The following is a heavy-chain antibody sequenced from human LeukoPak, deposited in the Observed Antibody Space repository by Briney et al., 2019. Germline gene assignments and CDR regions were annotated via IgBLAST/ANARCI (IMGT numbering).Heavy chain of an antibody. J-gene: IGHJ4*02. CDR2: IYYSGGT. CDR3: ARHRPGPYDY. Sequence: PSETLSLTCTVSGGSISSYYWSWIRQPPGKGLEWIGYIYYSGGTNYNPSLKSRVTISVDTSKNQFSLKLSSVTAADTAVYYCARHRPGPYDYWGQGTLVTVSS. CDR1: GGSISSYY. V-gene: IGHV4-59*08.